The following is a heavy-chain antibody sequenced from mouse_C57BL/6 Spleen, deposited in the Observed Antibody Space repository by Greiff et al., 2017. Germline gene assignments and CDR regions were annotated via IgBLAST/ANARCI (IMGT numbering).Heavy chain of an antibody. CDR3: ASYDGYYVVFAD. CDR2: IWSGGST. CDR1: GFSLTSYG. V-gene: IGHV2-2*01. D-gene: IGHD2-3*01. J-gene: IGHJ3*01. Sequence: QVQLQQSGPGLVQPSQSLSITCTVSGFSLTSYGVHWVRQSPGKGLEWLGVIWSGGSTDYNAAFISRLSISKDNSKSQVFFKMNSLQADDTAIYYCASYDGYYVVFADWGQWTLVTVSA.